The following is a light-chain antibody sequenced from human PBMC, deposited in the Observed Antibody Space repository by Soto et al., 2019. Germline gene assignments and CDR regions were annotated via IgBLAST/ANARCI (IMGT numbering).Light chain of an antibody. J-gene: IGKJ4*01. CDR2: DAS. CDR1: QSVSSY. Sequence: EIVLTQSPATLSLSPGERAILSCRASQSVSSYLAWYQQKPGQAPRLLIYDASNRATGISARFSGRGSGTDFTLTISSLEPEDFAVYYCQQRSNWPPTFGGGTKVDIK. V-gene: IGKV3-11*01. CDR3: QQRSNWPPT.